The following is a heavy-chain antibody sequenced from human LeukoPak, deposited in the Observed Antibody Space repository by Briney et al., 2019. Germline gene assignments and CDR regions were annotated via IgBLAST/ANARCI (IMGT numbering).Heavy chain of an antibody. Sequence: SETLSLTCAVYGGSFSGYYWSWIRQPPGKGLEWIGEINHSGSTNYNPSLKSRVTISVDTSKNQFSLKLSSVTAADTAVYYCARGSVDIVEVPAAKATYYYYYMDVWGKGTTVTVSS. CDR2: INHSGST. CDR3: ARGSVDIVEVPAAKATYYYYYMDV. CDR1: GGSFSGYY. J-gene: IGHJ6*03. V-gene: IGHV4-34*01. D-gene: IGHD2-2*03.